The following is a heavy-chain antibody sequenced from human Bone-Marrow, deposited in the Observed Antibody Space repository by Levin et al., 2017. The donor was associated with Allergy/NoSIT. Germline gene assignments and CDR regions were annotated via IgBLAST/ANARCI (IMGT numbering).Heavy chain of an antibody. V-gene: IGHV3-74*01. Sequence: PGGSLRLSCAASGFTFSIYWMHWVRQAPGKGLVWVSRISTDETSIAYADSVKGRFTISRDNAKNTLYLQMNSLGAEDTAVYYCARDLRSTNWIDSWGQGTLVTVSS. CDR2: ISTDETSI. J-gene: IGHJ5*01. CDR1: GFTFSIYW. CDR3: ARDLRSTNWIDS. D-gene: IGHD2-2*01.